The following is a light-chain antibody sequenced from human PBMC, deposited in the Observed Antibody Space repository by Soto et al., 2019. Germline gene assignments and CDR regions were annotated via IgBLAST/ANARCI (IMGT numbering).Light chain of an antibody. CDR1: SSDVGSFNR. CDR2: EVS. V-gene: IGLV2-18*02. CDR3: SSYTITNTYV. J-gene: IGLJ1*01. Sequence: QSALTRPPSVSGSPGQSVAISCTGTSSDVGSFNRVSWYQQPPGTAPKLIISEVSNRPSGVPDRFSGSKSGNTASLTISGLQAEDEADYYCSSYTITNTYVFGTGTKVTVL.